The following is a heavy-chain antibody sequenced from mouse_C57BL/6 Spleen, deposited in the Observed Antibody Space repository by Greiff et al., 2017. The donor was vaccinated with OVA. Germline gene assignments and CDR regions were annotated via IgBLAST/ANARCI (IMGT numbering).Heavy chain of an antibody. J-gene: IGHJ3*01. Sequence: QVQLQQSGPELVKPGASVKISCKASGYAFSSSWMNWVKQRPGKGLEWIGRIYPGDGDTNYNGKFKGKATLTADKSSSTAYMQLSSLTSEDSAVYCCANGYDVTWFAYWGQGTLVTVSA. CDR2: IYPGDGDT. CDR1: GYAFSSSW. CDR3: ANGYDVTWFAY. V-gene: IGHV1-82*01. D-gene: IGHD2-2*01.